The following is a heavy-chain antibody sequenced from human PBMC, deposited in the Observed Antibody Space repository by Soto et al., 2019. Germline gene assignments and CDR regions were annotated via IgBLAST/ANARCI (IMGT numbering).Heavy chain of an antibody. CDR3: ATLPSDNYYDSSGYPIHLDY. CDR2: ISYDGSNK. V-gene: IGHV3-30*03. D-gene: IGHD3-22*01. J-gene: IGHJ4*02. Sequence: QVQLVESGGGVVQPGRSLRLSCAASGFTFSSYGMHWVRQAPGKGLEWVAVISYDGSNKYYADSVKGRFTISRDNSKNTLYLQMNSLRAEDTAVYYCATLPSDNYYDSSGYPIHLDYWGQGTLVTVSS. CDR1: GFTFSSYG.